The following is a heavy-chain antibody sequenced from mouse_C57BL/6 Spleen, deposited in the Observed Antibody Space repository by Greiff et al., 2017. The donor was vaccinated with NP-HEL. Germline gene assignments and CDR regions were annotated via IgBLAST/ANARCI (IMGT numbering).Heavy chain of an antibody. Sequence: VQLQQSGAELVKPGASVKLSCKASGYTFTSYWMQWVKQRPGQGLEWIGEIDPSDSYTNYNQKFKGKATLTVDTSSSTAYMQLSSLTSEDSAVYYCARRSRTGTRYFDVWGTGTTVTVSS. CDR3: ARRSRTGTRYFDV. D-gene: IGHD4-1*01. CDR1: GYTFTSYW. CDR2: IDPSDSYT. J-gene: IGHJ1*03. V-gene: IGHV1-50*01.